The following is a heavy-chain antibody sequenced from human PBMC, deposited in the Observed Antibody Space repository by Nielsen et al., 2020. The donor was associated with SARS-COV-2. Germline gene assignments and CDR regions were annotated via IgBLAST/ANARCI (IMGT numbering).Heavy chain of an antibody. Sequence: GESLKISCKGSGYSFTSHWNTWVRQMPGKGLEWMGRIDPSDSYVDYSPSFQGHVAISADKSISTAYLQWSSLKASDTAMYYCARYASEYYYYYYMDVWGTGTTVTVPS. CDR2: IDPSDSYV. D-gene: IGHD2-2*01. V-gene: IGHV5-10-1*01. J-gene: IGHJ6*03. CDR3: ARYASEYYYYYYMDV. CDR1: GYSFTSHW.